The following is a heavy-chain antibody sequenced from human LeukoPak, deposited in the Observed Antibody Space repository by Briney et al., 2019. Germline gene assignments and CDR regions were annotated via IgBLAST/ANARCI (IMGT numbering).Heavy chain of an antibody. V-gene: IGHV5-10-1*01. CDR2: IDPSDSYT. CDR3: AITTVAGLLFDY. D-gene: IGHD6-19*01. Sequence: GESLKIPCKGSGYSFTSYWISWVRQMPGKGLEWMGRIDPSDSYTNYSPSFQGHVTISADKSISTAYLQWSSLKASDTAMYYCAITTVAGLLFDYWGQGTLVTVSS. CDR1: GYSFTSYW. J-gene: IGHJ4*02.